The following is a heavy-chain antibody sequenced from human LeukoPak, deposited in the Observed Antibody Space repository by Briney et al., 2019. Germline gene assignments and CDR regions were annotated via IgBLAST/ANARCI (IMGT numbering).Heavy chain of an antibody. D-gene: IGHD6-19*01. CDR2: IWYDGSNK. V-gene: IGHV3-33*01. CDR3: ATSGYSSGWGGWFGP. CDR1: GFTFSSYG. Sequence: GGSLRLSCAASGFTFSSYGMHWVRQAPGKGLEWVAVIWYDGSNKYYADSVKGRFTISRDNSKNTLYLQMNSLRAEDTAVYYCATSGYSSGWGGWFGPWGQGTLVTVSS. J-gene: IGHJ5*02.